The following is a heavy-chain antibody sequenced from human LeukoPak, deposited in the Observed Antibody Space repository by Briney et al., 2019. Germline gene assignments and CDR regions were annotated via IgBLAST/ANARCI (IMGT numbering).Heavy chain of an antibody. CDR1: GYTFTGYY. V-gene: IGHV1-2*02. J-gene: IGHJ4*02. CDR2: INPNSGGT. CDR3: AREDGGVGASFFDY. D-gene: IGHD1-26*01. Sequence: VKVSCKASGYTFTGYYMHWVRQAPGQGLEWMGWINPNSGGTNYAQKFQGRVTMTRDTSISTAYMELSRLRSDDPAVYYCAREDGGVGASFFDYWGQGTLVTVSS.